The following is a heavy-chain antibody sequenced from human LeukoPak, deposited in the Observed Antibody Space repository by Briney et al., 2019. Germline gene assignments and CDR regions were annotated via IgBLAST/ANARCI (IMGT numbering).Heavy chain of an antibody. CDR3: TTWSAEVTQRMLN. V-gene: IGHV3-15*01. D-gene: IGHD2-21*02. Sequence: GGSLRLSCAASGFTFSNAWMSWVRQAPGKGLEWVGRIKSKTDGGTTDFAAPVTGRFTISRDDSKNTLFLQMSSLKSEDTAVYYCTTWSAEVTQRMLNWGQGTLVTVSS. J-gene: IGHJ4*02. CDR1: GFTFSNAW. CDR2: IKSKTDGGTT.